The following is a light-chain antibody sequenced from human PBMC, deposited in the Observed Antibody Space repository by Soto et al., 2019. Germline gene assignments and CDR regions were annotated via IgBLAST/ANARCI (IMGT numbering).Light chain of an antibody. J-gene: IGLJ3*02. V-gene: IGLV2-11*01. Sequence: QSVLTQPRSVSGSPGQSVTISCTGTNSDVGRYNFVSWYQQLPGKAPKLLISAVSQRPSGVPDRFSGSKSGNTASLNISGLQADDEADYVCYSYTASDIWVFGGGTKVTVL. CDR2: AVS. CDR3: YSYTASDIWV. CDR1: NSDVGRYNF.